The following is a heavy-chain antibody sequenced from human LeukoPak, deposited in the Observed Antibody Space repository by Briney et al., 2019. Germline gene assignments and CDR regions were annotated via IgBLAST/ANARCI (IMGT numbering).Heavy chain of an antibody. J-gene: IGHJ5*02. CDR3: AGSSMVRGVIFWFDP. V-gene: IGHV1-18*01. D-gene: IGHD3-10*01. Sequence: ASVKVSCKASGGTFSSYAISWVRQAPGQGLEWMGWISAYNGNTNYAQKLQGRVTMTTDTSTSTAYMELRSLRSDDTAVYYCAGSSMVRGVIFWFDPWGQGTLVTASS. CDR1: GGTFSSYA. CDR2: ISAYNGNT.